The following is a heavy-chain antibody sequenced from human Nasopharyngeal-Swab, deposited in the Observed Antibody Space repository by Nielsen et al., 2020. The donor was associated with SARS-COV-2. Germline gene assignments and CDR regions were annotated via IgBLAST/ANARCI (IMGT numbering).Heavy chain of an antibody. CDR2: VVPEEGEP. D-gene: IGHD3-3*01. V-gene: IGHV1-24*01. Sequence: ASVNVSCKVSGYTLTVLLIHWVRQAPGKGSEGMGTVVPEEGEPIYAQNFQGRVPMTEDTSTYTAYLELSSLRSEDTAVYYCPSEGSGGFGVVIYAFDIWGPGTLVTVSS. CDR3: PSEGSGGFGVVIYAFDI. J-gene: IGHJ3*02. CDR1: GYTLTVLL.